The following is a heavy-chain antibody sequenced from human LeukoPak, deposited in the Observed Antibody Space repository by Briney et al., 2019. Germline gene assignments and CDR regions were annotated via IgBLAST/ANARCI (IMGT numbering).Heavy chain of an antibody. J-gene: IGHJ4*02. Sequence: PGGSLRLSCAASGFTFSSYAISWVRQAPGKGLAWVSTISGSGDSTDYPDSVKGRFTISRDNSKNTLSLQMNSLRGEDTAVYYCAREGLWAAAGTFDYWGQGTLVTVSS. CDR3: AREGLWAAAGTFDY. V-gene: IGHV3-23*01. CDR1: GFTFSSYA. CDR2: ISGSGDST. D-gene: IGHD6-13*01.